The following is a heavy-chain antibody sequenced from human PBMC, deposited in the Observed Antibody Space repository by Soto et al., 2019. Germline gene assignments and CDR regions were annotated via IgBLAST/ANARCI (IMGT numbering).Heavy chain of an antibody. J-gene: IGHJ4*02. Sequence: PSETLSLTCTVSGGSVSSGSYYWSWIRQPPGKGLEWIGYVYYTGRTQYNPSLKSRVTISIDTSENQFSLRLSSVTAADTAVYYCARDFDYFDYWGQGTRVTVSS. V-gene: IGHV4-61*01. CDR3: ARDFDYFDY. D-gene: IGHD3-3*01. CDR2: VYYTGRT. CDR1: GGSVSSGSYY.